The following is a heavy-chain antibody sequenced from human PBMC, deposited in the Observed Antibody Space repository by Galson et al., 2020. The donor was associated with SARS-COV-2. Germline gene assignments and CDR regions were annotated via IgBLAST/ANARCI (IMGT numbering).Heavy chain of an antibody. J-gene: IGHJ4*02. V-gene: IGHV3-74*01. CDR3: ARVGTRSGWKYYFDY. CDR1: GFTFSSSW. Sequence: GESLKISCAASGFTFSSSWMHWVRQAPGKGLVWVSRINSDGSSTSYADSVKGRFTISRDNAKNTLYLQMNSLRAEDTAVYYCARVGTRSGWKYYFDYWCQGTLVTVSS. CDR2: INSDGSST. D-gene: IGHD6-19*01.